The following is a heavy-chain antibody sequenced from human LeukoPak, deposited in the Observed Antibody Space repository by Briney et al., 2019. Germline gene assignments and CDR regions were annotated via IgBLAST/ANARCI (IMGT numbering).Heavy chain of an antibody. Sequence: PGGSLRLSCAASGITLSRYGMNWVRQAPGKGLVWVSRINSEGSSTTYADSVKGRFTISRDNAKNTLILQMNSLRAEDTAVYYCARDYYSRFDYWGQGTLVTVSS. CDR2: INSEGSST. J-gene: IGHJ4*02. V-gene: IGHV3-74*01. D-gene: IGHD3-22*01. CDR1: GITLSRYG. CDR3: ARDYYSRFDY.